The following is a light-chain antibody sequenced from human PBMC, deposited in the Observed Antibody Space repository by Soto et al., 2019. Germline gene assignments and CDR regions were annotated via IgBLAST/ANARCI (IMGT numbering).Light chain of an antibody. CDR1: SSDISAYNY. V-gene: IGLV2-14*03. J-gene: IGLJ1*01. CDR2: EVN. Sequence: QSLLTQPASVSGTPGHSISISCTRTSSDISAYNYVFWYQLYQGRAPKLMIYEVNTQPSGVSNRFSGSKSGNTGSLLSSGLQAEDEADYDCSSFTTSSTYVVGAGTKVTVL. CDR3: SSFTTSSTYV.